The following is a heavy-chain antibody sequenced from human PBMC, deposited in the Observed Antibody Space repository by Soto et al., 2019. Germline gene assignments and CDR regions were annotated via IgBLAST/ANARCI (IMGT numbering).Heavy chain of an antibody. CDR2: IYYSGST. Sequence: SETLSLTCTVSGGSISSGDYYWSWIRQPPGKGLEWIGYIYYSGSTYYNPSLKSRVTISVDTSKNQFSLKLSSVTAADTAVYYCAREEQQLVYFDYWGQGTLVTVSS. J-gene: IGHJ4*02. V-gene: IGHV4-30-4*01. CDR3: AREEQQLVYFDY. D-gene: IGHD6-13*01. CDR1: GGSISSGDYY.